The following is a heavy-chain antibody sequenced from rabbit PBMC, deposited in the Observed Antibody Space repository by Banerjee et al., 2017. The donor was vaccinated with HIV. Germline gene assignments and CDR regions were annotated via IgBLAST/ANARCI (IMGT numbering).Heavy chain of an antibody. D-gene: IGHD4-1*01. CDR2: IDTVFGST. Sequence: QEQLKEIGGGLVQPGGSLTLSCNASGFDFSVYYMSWVRQAPGKGLEWIGYIDTVFGSTYYANWVNGRFTISRTSSTTVALQMTSLTAADTATYFCARDLAGVIGWNFDLWGPGTLVTVS. J-gene: IGHJ4*01. CDR3: ARDLAGVIGWNFDL. V-gene: IGHV1S39*01. CDR1: GFDFSVYY.